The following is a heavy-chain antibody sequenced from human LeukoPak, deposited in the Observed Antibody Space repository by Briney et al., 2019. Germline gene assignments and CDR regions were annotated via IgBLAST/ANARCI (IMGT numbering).Heavy chain of an antibody. Sequence: AGGSLRLSCAASGFTFSSYAMSWVRQAPGKGLEWVSAISGSGGSTYYADSVKGRFTISRDNSKNTLYLQMNSLRAEDTAVYYCAKVFDYDILTGYYGGYYFDYWGQGTLVTVSS. CDR1: GFTFSSYA. V-gene: IGHV3-23*01. J-gene: IGHJ4*02. D-gene: IGHD3-9*01. CDR3: AKVFDYDILTGYYGGYYFDY. CDR2: ISGSGGST.